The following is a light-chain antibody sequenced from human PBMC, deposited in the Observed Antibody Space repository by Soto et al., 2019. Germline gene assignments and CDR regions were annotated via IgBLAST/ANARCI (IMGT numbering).Light chain of an antibody. CDR3: EEQNEWALT. V-gene: IGKV3-15*01. J-gene: IGKJ4*01. Sequence: EIVMTQSPATLSVSPGERVTLSCRASQSVSNNLAWYQQKPGQAPRLLIYGATATATGIPARFSGSGSGTVFTLHMRSPLCEYFAVYFCEEQNEWALTLGGGTTVE. CDR1: QSVSNN. CDR2: GAT.